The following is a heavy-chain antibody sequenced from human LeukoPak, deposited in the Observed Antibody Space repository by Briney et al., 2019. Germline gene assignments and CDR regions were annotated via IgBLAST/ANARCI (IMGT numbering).Heavy chain of an antibody. CDR3: ASGYYDFWSGQGDY. J-gene: IGHJ4*02. D-gene: IGHD3-3*01. CDR1: GFTFSSYS. CDR2: ISSSSSYI. V-gene: IGHV3-21*01. Sequence: GGSPRLSCAASGFTFSSYSMNWVRQAPGKGLEWVSSISSSSSYIYYADSVKGRFTISRDNAKNSLYLQMNSLRAEDTAVYYCASGYYDFWSGQGDYWGQGTLVTVSS.